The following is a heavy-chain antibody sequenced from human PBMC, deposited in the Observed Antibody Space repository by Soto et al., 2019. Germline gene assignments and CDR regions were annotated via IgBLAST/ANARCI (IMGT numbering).Heavy chain of an antibody. CDR2: IYYSGST. CDR1: GGSISSYY. Sequence: QVQLQESGPGLVKPSETLSLTCTVSGGSISSYYWSWIRQPPGKGLEWIGYIYYSGSTNYNPSLKWRVTRSVDTSKNQYSLKLSSVTAADTAVYYCARDKGYSYGYTLDHWGQGTLVTVSS. D-gene: IGHD5-18*01. J-gene: IGHJ4*02. V-gene: IGHV4-59*01. CDR3: ARDKGYSYGYTLDH.